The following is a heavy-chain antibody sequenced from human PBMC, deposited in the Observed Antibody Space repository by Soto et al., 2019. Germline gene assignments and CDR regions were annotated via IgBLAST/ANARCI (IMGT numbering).Heavy chain of an antibody. J-gene: IGHJ4*02. CDR1: GYTFTSYA. V-gene: IGHV1-2*04. Sequence: ASVKVSCKASGYTFTSYAMHWVRQAPGQGLEWMGWINPNSGGTNYAQKFQGWVTMTRDTSISTAYMELSRLRSDDTAVYYCARGSLPTVTTAFDYWGQGTLVTVSS. CDR2: INPNSGGT. D-gene: IGHD4-17*01. CDR3: ARGSLPTVTTAFDY.